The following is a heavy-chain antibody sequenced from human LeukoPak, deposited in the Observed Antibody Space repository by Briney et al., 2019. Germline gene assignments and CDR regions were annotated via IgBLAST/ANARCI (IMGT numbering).Heavy chain of an antibody. J-gene: IGHJ6*02. V-gene: IGHV3-7*05. CDR3: SRDHSSYCTSTSCSAFGMDV. D-gene: IGHD2-2*01. CDR1: GFTFSSYW. CDR2: MKQDGSEK. Sequence: GGSLRLSCAASGFTFSSYWMSWVRQAPGKGLEWVANMKQDGSEKYYVDSVKGRFTISRDNTKNSLYLQMNSLRAEDTALYYCSRDHSSYCTSTSCSAFGMDVWGQGTTVTVSS.